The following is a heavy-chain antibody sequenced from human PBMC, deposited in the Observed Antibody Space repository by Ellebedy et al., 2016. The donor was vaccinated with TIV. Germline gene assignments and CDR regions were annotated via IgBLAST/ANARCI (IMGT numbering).Heavy chain of an antibody. Sequence: MPGGSLRLSCAASGFSFSSYWMHWIRQPPGKGLEWIGYVFYSGSTNYNPSLKSRVTISVDTSKNQFSLRLSSVTAADTAVFYCARRGAVAGYFDYWGQGTLVTVSS. CDR1: GFSFSSYW. D-gene: IGHD6-19*01. J-gene: IGHJ4*02. CDR2: VFYSGST. V-gene: IGHV4-59*01. CDR3: ARRGAVAGYFDY.